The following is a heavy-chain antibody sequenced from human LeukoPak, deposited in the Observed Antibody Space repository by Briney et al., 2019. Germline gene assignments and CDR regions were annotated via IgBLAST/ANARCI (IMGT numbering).Heavy chain of an antibody. CDR3: AADLAHRSNLYSSGFSLDY. CDR2: ISAYNGNT. J-gene: IGHJ4*02. CDR1: GYTFTSYG. Sequence: ASVTVSCKASGYTFTSYGISWVRQAPGQGLEWMGWISAYNGNTNYAQKLQGRVTMTTDTSTSTAYMELRSLRSDDTAVYYCAADLAHRSNLYSSGFSLDYWGQGTLVTVSS. V-gene: IGHV1-18*01. D-gene: IGHD6-19*01.